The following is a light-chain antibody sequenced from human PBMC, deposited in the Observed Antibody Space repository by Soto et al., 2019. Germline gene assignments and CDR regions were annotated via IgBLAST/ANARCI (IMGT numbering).Light chain of an antibody. V-gene: IGKV3-15*01. CDR1: QFVSSR. Sequence: EIVVTQSPATLSASPGERFTLACRASQFVSSRLAWYQQRPGQVPRLLIYDTSTRALGISARFSGSGSGTEFTLTISGLQSEDFAVYYCQEYFQWPPGMFGPGTKVDIK. J-gene: IGKJ1*01. CDR3: QEYFQWPPGM. CDR2: DTS.